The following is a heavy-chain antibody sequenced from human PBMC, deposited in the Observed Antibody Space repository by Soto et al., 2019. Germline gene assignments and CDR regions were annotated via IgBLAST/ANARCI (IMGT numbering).Heavy chain of an antibody. Sequence: EVQVVESGGGLVKPGGSLTLSCNFTFSMYSMNWVRQAPGKGLEWVASISSGAAYIKYAGSVQGRFTISRGNAKNTVSLQMSSLRVEDTAVYFCTRDEGGSYDSWFHPWGQGTQVTVSA. D-gene: IGHD1-26*01. CDR2: ISSGAAYI. V-gene: IGHV3-21*06. J-gene: IGHJ5*02. CDR3: TRDEGGSYDSWFHP. CDR1: TFSMYS.